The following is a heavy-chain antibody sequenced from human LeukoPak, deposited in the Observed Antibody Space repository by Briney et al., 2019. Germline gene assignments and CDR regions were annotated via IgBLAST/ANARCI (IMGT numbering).Heavy chain of an antibody. J-gene: IGHJ4*02. CDR1: GGSFSGYY. CDR3: ARFSLVPKTFDY. CDR2: INHSGST. D-gene: IGHD5/OR15-5a*01. V-gene: IGHV4-34*01. Sequence: PSETLSLTCAVYGGSFSGYYWSWIRQPPGKGLGWIGEINHSGSTNYNPSLKSRVTISVDTSKNQFSLKLSSVTAADTAVYYCARFSLVPKTFDYWGQGTLVTVSS.